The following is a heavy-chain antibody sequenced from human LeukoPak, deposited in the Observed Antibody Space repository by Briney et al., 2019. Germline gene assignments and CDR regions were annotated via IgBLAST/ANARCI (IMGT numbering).Heavy chain of an antibody. CDR3: AKEEGVITMVRGDYDY. D-gene: IGHD3-10*01. Sequence: TGGSLRLSCAASGFTFSSYGMHWVRQAPGKGLEWVAVISYDGSNKYYADSVKGRFTISRDNSKNTLYLQMNSLRAEDTAVYYCAKEEGVITMVRGDYDYWGQGTLVTVSS. V-gene: IGHV3-30*18. CDR2: ISYDGSNK. J-gene: IGHJ4*02. CDR1: GFTFSSYG.